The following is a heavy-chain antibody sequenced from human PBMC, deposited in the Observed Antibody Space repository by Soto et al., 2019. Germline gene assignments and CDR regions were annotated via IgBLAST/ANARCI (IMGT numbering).Heavy chain of an antibody. V-gene: IGHV1-69*13. CDR1: GCTFSRCG. Sequence: VASVKVSCKASGCTFSRCGLIWVRQAPGQGLEWVGGIMPIFPTAHNSQKFQGRVTITADESTSTAYLELSSLRSEDTAVYYCARGEWSSSSQYFIDNWGQGTLVTVSS. J-gene: IGHJ4*02. D-gene: IGHD2-2*01. CDR2: IMPIFPTA. CDR3: ARGEWSSSSQYFIDN.